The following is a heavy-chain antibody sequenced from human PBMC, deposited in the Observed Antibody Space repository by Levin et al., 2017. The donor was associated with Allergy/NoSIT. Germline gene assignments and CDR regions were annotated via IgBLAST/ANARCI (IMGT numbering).Heavy chain of an antibody. Sequence: SETLSLTCTVSGGSISSSSYYWGWIRQPPGKGLEWIGSIYYSGSTYYNPSLKSRVTISVDTSKNQFSLKLSSVTAADTAVYYCARSVKIITIFGVAPSSNFDYWGQGTLVTVSS. CDR3: ARSVKIITIFGVAPSSNFDY. J-gene: IGHJ4*02. V-gene: IGHV4-39*01. D-gene: IGHD3-3*01. CDR2: IYYSGST. CDR1: GGSISSSSYY.